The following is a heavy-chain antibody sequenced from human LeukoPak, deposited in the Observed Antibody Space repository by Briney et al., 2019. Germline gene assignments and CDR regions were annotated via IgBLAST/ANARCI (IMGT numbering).Heavy chain of an antibody. CDR1: GFTVTANY. Sequence: PGGSLRLSCAVSGFTVTANYMSWVRQAPGKGLQWVSVVYPDGRTYYADSVKGRFTISRDNSRNTLLLQMNSLRADDTAVYYCARTNPVDGDYDYWGQGTLVTVSS. V-gene: IGHV3-53*01. CDR2: VYPDGRT. J-gene: IGHJ4*02. CDR3: ARTNPVDGDYDY. D-gene: IGHD4-17*01.